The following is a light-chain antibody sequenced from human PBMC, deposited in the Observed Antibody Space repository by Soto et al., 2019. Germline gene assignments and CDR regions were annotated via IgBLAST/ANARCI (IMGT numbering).Light chain of an antibody. CDR1: QSIGLA. J-gene: IGKJ5*01. V-gene: IGKV3-11*01. CDR2: DAS. CDR3: QQAISFPIT. Sequence: EIVLTQSPATLSLSPGERATLSCRASQSIGLAIAWYQHKPGQAPRLLIFDASQRATGIPARFSGSGSGTEFTLTISSLQSEDFGTYYCQQAISFPITFGQGTRLEIK.